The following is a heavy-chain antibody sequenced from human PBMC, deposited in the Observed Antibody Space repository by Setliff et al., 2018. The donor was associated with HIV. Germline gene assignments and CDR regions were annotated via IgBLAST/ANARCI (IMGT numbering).Heavy chain of an antibody. D-gene: IGHD3-9*01. CDR1: GYTFDSYG. CDR3: ARERDSLTGYSFDF. J-gene: IGHJ4*02. Sequence: GASVKVSCKASGYTFDSYGISWVRQAPGQGLEWMGWITDYNGNTNYAQKLQGRVTMTTDTATSTAYMELRSLRSDDTAVYYCARERDSLTGYSFDFWGQGTLVTVSS. V-gene: IGHV1-18*01. CDR2: ITDYNGNT.